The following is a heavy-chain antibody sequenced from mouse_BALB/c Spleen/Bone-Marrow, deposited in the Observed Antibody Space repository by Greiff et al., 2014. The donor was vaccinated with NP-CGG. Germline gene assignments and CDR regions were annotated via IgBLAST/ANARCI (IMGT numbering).Heavy chain of an antibody. J-gene: IGHJ4*01. CDR2: ISDGGTYT. V-gene: IGHV5-4*02. D-gene: IGHD1-1*02. CDR3: ARSGERYGAMDY. CDR1: GFTLSDFY. Sequence: EVQLVESGGDLVKPGGSLKPSCAASGFTLSDFYMFWFRQTPEKRLEWVATISDGGTYTYYPDSVKGRFTISRDNAKNNLYLQMSSLKSEDTAMYYCARSGERYGAMDYWGQGTSVTVSS.